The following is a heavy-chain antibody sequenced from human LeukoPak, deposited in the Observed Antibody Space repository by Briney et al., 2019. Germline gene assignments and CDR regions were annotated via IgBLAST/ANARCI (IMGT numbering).Heavy chain of an antibody. Sequence: GGSLRLSCAASGFTFSSYGMHWVRQAPGKGLEWVAVIWYDGSNKYYADSVKGRFTISRDNSKNTLYLQMNSLRAEDTAVYYCARDNSGYDSPDYWGQGTLVTVSS. CDR1: GFTFSSYG. CDR3: ARDNSGYDSPDY. J-gene: IGHJ4*02. CDR2: IWYDGSNK. D-gene: IGHD5-12*01. V-gene: IGHV3-33*08.